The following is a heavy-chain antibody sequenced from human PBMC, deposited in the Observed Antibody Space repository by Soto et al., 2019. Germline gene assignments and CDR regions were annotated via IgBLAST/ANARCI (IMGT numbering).Heavy chain of an antibody. D-gene: IGHD6-19*01. J-gene: IGHJ4*02. CDR2: IYYSGST. CDR1: GGSISSYY. CDR3: ARVRAGYSSGWYETYYFDY. Sequence: SETLSLTCTVSGGSISSYYWSWIRQPPGKGLEWIGYIYYSGSTNYNPSLKSRVTISVDTSKNQFSLKLSSVTAADTAVYYCARVRAGYSSGWYETYYFDYWGQGTLVTVSS. V-gene: IGHV4-59*01.